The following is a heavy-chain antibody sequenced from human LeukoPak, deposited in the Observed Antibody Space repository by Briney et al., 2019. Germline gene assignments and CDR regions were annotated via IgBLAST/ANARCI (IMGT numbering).Heavy chain of an antibody. CDR1: GGSISSSSYY. J-gene: IGHJ4*02. Sequence: SETLSLTCTVSGGSISSSSYYWGWIRQPPGKGLEWIGSIYYSGSTYYNPSLKSRVTISVDTSKNQFSLKLSSVTAADTAVYYCARPGYYDSSGYCPTGFDYWGQGTLVTVSS. D-gene: IGHD3-22*01. CDR3: ARPGYYDSSGYCPTGFDY. V-gene: IGHV4-39*01. CDR2: IYYSGST.